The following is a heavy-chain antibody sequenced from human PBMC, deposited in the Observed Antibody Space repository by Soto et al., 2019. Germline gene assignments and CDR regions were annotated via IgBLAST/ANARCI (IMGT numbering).Heavy chain of an antibody. D-gene: IGHD6-19*01. V-gene: IGHV3-48*03. CDR3: ARADSSGWYEGYFDY. J-gene: IGHJ4*02. CDR1: GFTFSSYE. Sequence: ESGGGLVQPGGSLRLSCAASGFTFSSYEMNWVRQAPGKGLEWVSYISSSGSTIYYADSVKGRFTISRDNAKNSLYLQMNSLRAEDTAVYYCARADSSGWYEGYFDYWGQGTLVTVSS. CDR2: ISSSGSTI.